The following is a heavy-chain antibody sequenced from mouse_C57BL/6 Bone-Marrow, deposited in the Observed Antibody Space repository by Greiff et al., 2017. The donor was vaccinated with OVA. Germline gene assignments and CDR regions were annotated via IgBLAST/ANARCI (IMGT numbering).Heavy chain of an antibody. CDR1: GFTFSDYG. Sequence: EVQGVESGGGLVTPGGSLKLSCAASGFTFSDYGMHWVRQAPEKGLEWVAYICSGSSTIYYADTVKGRFTYSVNNAKNTRFQQMTSRRSEDTAMYYGAGPNYSKFLYYAMDYWGQGTSVTVSS. CDR2: ICSGSSTI. J-gene: IGHJ4*01. V-gene: IGHV5-17*01. D-gene: IGHD2-5*01. CDR3: AGPNYSKFLYYAMDY.